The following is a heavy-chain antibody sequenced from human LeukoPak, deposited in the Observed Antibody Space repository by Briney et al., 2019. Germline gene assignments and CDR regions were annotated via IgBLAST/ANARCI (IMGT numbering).Heavy chain of an antibody. D-gene: IGHD5-12*01. CDR2: IIPIFGTA. Sequence: GASVKVSCKASGGTFSSYAISWVRQAPGQGLEWMGWIIPIFGTANYAQKFQGRVTITADESTSTAYMELSSLRSDDTAVYYFARGPGGGYDRLGYWVQGSLVTVCS. CDR3: ARGPGGGYDRLGY. J-gene: IGHJ4*02. V-gene: IGHV1-69*13. CDR1: GGTFSSYA.